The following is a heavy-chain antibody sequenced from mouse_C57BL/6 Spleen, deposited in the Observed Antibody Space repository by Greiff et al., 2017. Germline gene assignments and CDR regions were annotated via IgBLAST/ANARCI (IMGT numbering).Heavy chain of an antibody. CDR3: ARTPYYGPSMDY. D-gene: IGHD2-10*01. V-gene: IGHV1-50*01. J-gene: IGHJ4*01. Sequence: QVQLQQPGAELVKPGASVKLSCKASGYTFTSYWMQWVKQRPGQGLEWIGEIDPSDSYTNYNQKFKGKATFTVDTSSSTAYMQLSSLTSEDSAVYYCARTPYYGPSMDYWGQGTSVPVSS. CDR1: GYTFTSYW. CDR2: IDPSDSYT.